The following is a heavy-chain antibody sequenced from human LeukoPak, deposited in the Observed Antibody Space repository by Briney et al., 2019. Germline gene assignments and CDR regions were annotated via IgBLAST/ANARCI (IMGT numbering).Heavy chain of an antibody. V-gene: IGHV1-46*01. CDR2: INPSGGST. CDR3: ARDKSIAAAPLAFDI. D-gene: IGHD6-13*01. Sequence: ASVKVSCKASGYTFTSYYMHWVRQAPGQGLEWMGIINPSGGSTSYAQKFQGRVTMTRDTSMSTVYMELSSLRSEDTAVYYCARDKSIAAAPLAFDIWGQGTMVTVSS. J-gene: IGHJ3*02. CDR1: GYTFTSYY.